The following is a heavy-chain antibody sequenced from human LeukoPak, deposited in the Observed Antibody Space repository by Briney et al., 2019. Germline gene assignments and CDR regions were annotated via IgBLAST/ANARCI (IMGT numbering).Heavy chain of an antibody. D-gene: IGHD3-16*02. CDR2: INHSGST. V-gene: IGHV4-34*01. CDR1: GGSFNGYY. Sequence: SETLSLTCAVYGGSFNGYYWSWIRQPPGKGLEWIGEINHSGSTNYNPSLKSRVTISVDTSKNQFSLKLSSVTAADTAVYYCARDHVITFGGVIVPYYFDYWGQGTLVTVSS. J-gene: IGHJ4*02. CDR3: ARDHVITFGGVIVPYYFDY.